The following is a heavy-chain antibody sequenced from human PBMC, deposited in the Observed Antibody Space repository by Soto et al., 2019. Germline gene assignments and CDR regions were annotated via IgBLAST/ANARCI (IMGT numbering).Heavy chain of an antibody. CDR3: ARYPATTTPYYYYYMDV. D-gene: IGHD4-17*01. CDR1: GYSFTSYW. V-gene: IGHV5-51*01. J-gene: IGHJ6*03. Sequence: GESLKISCKGSGYSFTSYWIGWVRQMPGKGLEWMGIIYPGDSDTRYSPSFQGQVTISADKSISSAYLQWSSLKASDTAMYYCARYPATTTPYYYYYMDVWGKGTTVTVSS. CDR2: IYPGDSDT.